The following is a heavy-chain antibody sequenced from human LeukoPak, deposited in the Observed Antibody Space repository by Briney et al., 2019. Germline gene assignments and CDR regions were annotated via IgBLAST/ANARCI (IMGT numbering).Heavy chain of an antibody. CDR1: VGSITSSSYS. J-gene: IGHJ4*02. Sequence: SETLSLTCTFSVGSITSSSYSWGWIRRPPGKGRGWLGSIYYSGSTYYNPSLKSRVTISVDTSKNQFSLKLSSVTAADTAVYYCARGIVATTSNYFDYWGQGTLVTVSP. CDR3: ARGIVATTSNYFDY. V-gene: IGHV4-39*01. D-gene: IGHD5-12*01. CDR2: IYYSGST.